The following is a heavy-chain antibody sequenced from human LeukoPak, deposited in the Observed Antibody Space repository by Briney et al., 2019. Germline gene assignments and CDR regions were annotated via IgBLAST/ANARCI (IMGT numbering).Heavy chain of an antibody. D-gene: IGHD7-27*01. J-gene: IGHJ4*02. CDR1: GYTFTGYA. V-gene: IGHV1-3*01. Sequence: ASVKVSCKASGYTFTGYAIQWVRQAPGQSLEWMRRINAGNGNTKYSQKFQGRVTITRDTSANTVYMELSSLRSEDTAVYYCARGPLGRNGDYFDYWGQGTLVTVSS. CDR2: INAGNGNT. CDR3: ARGPLGRNGDYFDY.